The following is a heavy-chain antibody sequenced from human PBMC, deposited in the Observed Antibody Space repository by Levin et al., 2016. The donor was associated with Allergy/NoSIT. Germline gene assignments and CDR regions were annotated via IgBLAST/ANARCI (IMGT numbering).Heavy chain of an antibody. V-gene: IGHV3-48*02. CDR3: AVLGAVGSGSYFHP. D-gene: IGHD3-10*01. J-gene: IGHJ5*02. Sequence: GGSLRLSCAASGFTFDSHVMNWLRQAPGKGLEWLAYISSTSSTIYYADSVKGRFTISRDNGKNSLYLQMNNLRDEDTAVYYCAVLGAVGSGSYFHPWGQGTLVTVSS. CDR2: ISSTSSTI. CDR1: GFTFDSHV.